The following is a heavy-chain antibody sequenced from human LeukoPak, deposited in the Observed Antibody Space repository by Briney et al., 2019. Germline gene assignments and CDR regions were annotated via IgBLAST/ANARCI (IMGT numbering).Heavy chain of an antibody. Sequence: ASVKVSCKASGYTFTSYGISWVRQAPGQGLEWMGWISAYNGNTNYAQKLQGRVTMTTDTSTSTAYKELRSLRSDDTAVYYCARYTLPPLHIVVVPAAIGSYYYYYMDVWGKGTTVTVSS. V-gene: IGHV1-18*01. CDR1: GYTFTSYG. CDR2: ISAYNGNT. J-gene: IGHJ6*03. D-gene: IGHD2-2*02. CDR3: ARYTLPPLHIVVVPAAIGSYYYYYMDV.